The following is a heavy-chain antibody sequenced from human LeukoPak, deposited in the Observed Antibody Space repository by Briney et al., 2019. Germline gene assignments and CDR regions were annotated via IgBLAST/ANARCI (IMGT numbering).Heavy chain of an antibody. J-gene: IGHJ6*02. CDR2: ISSSGGNI. D-gene: IGHD5-24*01. Sequence: GGSLRLSCAASGFTFSDYYMSWIRQAPGKGLEWVSYISSSGGNIYYADSVKGRFTISRDNAKNSLYLQMNSLRAEDTAVYYCARADGYNPIYYYYGMDVWGQGTTVTVSS. V-gene: IGHV3-11*01. CDR3: ARADGYNPIYYYYGMDV. CDR1: GFTFSDYY.